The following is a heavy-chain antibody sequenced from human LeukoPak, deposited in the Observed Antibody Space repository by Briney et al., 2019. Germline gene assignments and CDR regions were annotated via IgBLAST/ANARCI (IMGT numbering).Heavy chain of an antibody. Sequence: SETLSLTCAVYGGSFSGYYWSWIRQPPGKGLEWIGEINHSGSTNCNPSLKSRVTISVDTSKNQFSLKLSSVTAADTAVYYCARGTSIVLMVYAPYYFDYWGQGTLVTVSS. CDR1: GGSFSGYY. D-gene: IGHD2-8*01. CDR2: INHSGST. J-gene: IGHJ4*02. V-gene: IGHV4-34*01. CDR3: ARGTSIVLMVYAPYYFDY.